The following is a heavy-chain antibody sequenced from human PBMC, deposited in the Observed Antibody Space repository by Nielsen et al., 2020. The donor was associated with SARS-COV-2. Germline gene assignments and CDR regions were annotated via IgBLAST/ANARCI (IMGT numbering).Heavy chain of an antibody. CDR2: ISSSGSTI. Sequence: GESLKISCAASRFSFSNHAMSWVRQAPGKGLEWLSYISSSGSTIYYADSVKGRFTISRDNAENSLYLQLNSLRAEDTAVYYCARRYNFADYWGRGTLVTVSS. J-gene: IGHJ4*02. CDR3: ARRYNFADY. CDR1: RFSFSNHA. V-gene: IGHV3-11*01. D-gene: IGHD1-1*01.